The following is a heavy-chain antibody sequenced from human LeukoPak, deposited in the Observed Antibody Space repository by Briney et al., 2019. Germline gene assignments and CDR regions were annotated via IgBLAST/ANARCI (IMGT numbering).Heavy chain of an antibody. CDR2: ISGSGGST. CDR3: ATDHYSSGWYPTPFDY. Sequence: GGSLRLSCAASGFTFSSYAMSWVRQAPGKGLEWVSAISGSGGSTYYADSVKGRFTISRDNSKNTLYLQMNSLRAEDTAVYYCATDHYSSGWYPTPFDYWGQGTLVTVSS. D-gene: IGHD6-19*01. J-gene: IGHJ4*02. V-gene: IGHV3-23*01. CDR1: GFTFSSYA.